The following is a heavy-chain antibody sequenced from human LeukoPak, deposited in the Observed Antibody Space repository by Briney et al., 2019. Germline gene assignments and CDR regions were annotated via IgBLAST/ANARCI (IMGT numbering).Heavy chain of an antibody. CDR2: IYYSGST. CDR3: ARRLVGVRGVYYYGMDV. D-gene: IGHD3-10*01. CDR1: GGSISSYY. V-gene: IGHV4-59*01. J-gene: IGHJ6*02. Sequence: PSETLSLTCTASGGSISSYYWSWIRQPPGKGLEWIGYIYYSGSTNYNPSLKSRVTISVDTSKNQFSLKLSSVTAADTAVYYCARRLVGVRGVYYYGMDVWGQGTTVTVSS.